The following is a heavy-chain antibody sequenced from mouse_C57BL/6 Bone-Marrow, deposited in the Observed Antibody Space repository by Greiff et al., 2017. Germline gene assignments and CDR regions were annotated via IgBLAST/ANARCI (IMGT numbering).Heavy chain of an antibody. V-gene: IGHV14-4*01. CDR2: IDPENGDT. CDR3: TVYYYGSDY. J-gene: IGHJ2*01. CDR1: GFNIKDDY. D-gene: IGHD1-1*01. Sequence: VQLKQSGAELVRPGASVKLSCTASGFNIKDDYMHWVKQRPEQGLEWIGWIDPENGDTEYAPKFQGKATITADTSSNTAYLQLSSLTSEDTAVYYCTVYYYGSDYWGQGTTLTVSS.